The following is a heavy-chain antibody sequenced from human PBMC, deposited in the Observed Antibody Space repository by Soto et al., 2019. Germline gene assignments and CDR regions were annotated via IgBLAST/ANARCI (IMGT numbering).Heavy chain of an antibody. Sequence: PGGSLRLSCAASGFTFTNAWMSWVRQAPGKGLEWVGRIKSKTNGGTTDYAGPVKGRFTISREDDKNSVYLQMNSLGAGDTAVYYCARAYYDSSGYPVGGMDVWGQGTMVTVSS. CDR2: IKSKTNGGTT. D-gene: IGHD3-22*01. CDR1: GFTFTNAW. CDR3: ARAYYDSSGYPVGGMDV. V-gene: IGHV3-15*01. J-gene: IGHJ6*02.